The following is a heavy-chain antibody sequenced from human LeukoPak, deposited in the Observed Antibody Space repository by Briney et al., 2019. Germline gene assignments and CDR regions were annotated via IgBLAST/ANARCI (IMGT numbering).Heavy chain of an antibody. CDR2: IYASGST. J-gene: IGHJ4*02. V-gene: IGHV4-61*02. D-gene: IGHD1-20*01. CDR1: GGSISSGTYY. Sequence: PSETLSLTCTVSGGSISSGTYYWSWIRQPAGKGLEWIGRIYASGSTNYNPSLKSRVTISVDTSKNQFSLKLSSVTAADTAVYYCAMYNWSGGERFDYWGQGTLVTVSS. CDR3: AMYNWSGGERFDY.